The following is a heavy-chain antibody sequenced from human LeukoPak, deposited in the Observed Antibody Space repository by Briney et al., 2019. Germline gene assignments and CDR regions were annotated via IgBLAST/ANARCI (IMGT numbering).Heavy chain of an antibody. Sequence: GASVKVSYKASGYTFTGYYMHWVRQAPGQGLEWMGWINPNSGGTNYAQKFQGWVTMTRDTSISTAYMELSRLRSDDTAVYYCAREVYRSSSGWYYALDYWGQGTLVTVSS. CDR2: INPNSGGT. CDR3: AREVYRSSSGWYYALDY. J-gene: IGHJ4*02. CDR1: GYTFTGYY. D-gene: IGHD6-19*01. V-gene: IGHV1-2*04.